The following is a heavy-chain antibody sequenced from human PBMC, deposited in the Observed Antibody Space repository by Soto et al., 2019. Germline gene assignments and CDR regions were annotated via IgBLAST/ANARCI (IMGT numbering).Heavy chain of an antibody. Sequence: EVQLVESGGGLVQPGGSRGLSCAAPGFTFSINGMHWFAQVPVKGQEWVSRINDDGISTNYADSVKGRFAISRDNAKNTLYLQMNALRVEDTGVYYCTRGPRPTSTGTGAFWGQGTLVTVSS. J-gene: IGHJ4*02. D-gene: IGHD1-1*01. CDR1: GFTFSING. V-gene: IGHV3-74*01. CDR2: INDDGIST. CDR3: TRGPRPTSTGTGAF.